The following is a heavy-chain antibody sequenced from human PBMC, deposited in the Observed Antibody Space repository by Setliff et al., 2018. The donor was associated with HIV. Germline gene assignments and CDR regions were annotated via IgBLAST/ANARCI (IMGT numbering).Heavy chain of an antibody. V-gene: IGHV4-30-4*08. CDR3: ARAPGPYGMDV. CDR2: IYDSEST. CDR1: GGSISSGDYY. J-gene: IGHJ6*02. Sequence: KTSETLSLTCTVSGGSISSGDYYWSWIRQPPGKGLEWIGNIYDSESTYYNPSLKSRVTISVDTSKNHFSLKLNSVTAADTAVYYCARAPGPYGMDVWGQGTTVTVSS.